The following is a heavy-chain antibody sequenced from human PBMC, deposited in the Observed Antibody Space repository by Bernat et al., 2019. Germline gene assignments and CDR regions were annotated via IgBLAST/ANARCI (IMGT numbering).Heavy chain of an antibody. CDR1: GFSFTIHG. Sequence: QVQLVESGGGVVQPGRSLRLSCAASGFSFTIHGMHWVRQAPGKGLEWVAVISYDGSNKYYAESVKGRFTISRDNSKNTLYLQMNSLRAEDTAVYYCAKVRYCSGSSCSNVIDYWGQGTLVTVSS. CDR2: ISYDGSNK. J-gene: IGHJ4*02. V-gene: IGHV3-30*18. D-gene: IGHD2-15*01. CDR3: AKVRYCSGSSCSNVIDY.